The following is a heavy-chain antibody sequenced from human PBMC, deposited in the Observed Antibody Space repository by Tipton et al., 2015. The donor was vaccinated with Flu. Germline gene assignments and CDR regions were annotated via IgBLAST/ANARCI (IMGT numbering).Heavy chain of an antibody. V-gene: IGHV6-1*01. D-gene: IGHD3-16*01. CDR2: TYYRSQWFF. CDR1: GDSVSSDTAA. J-gene: IGHJ4*02. CDR3: ARDGGAAPDYFDY. Sequence: GLAKPSQTLSLTCAISGDSVSSDTAAWNWIRQSPSRGLEWLGRTYYRSQWFFNYAGSLKSRVTVRADTSKNQFSLQLNSVTPEDTAVYFCARDGGAAPDYFDYWGQGTLVTVSS.